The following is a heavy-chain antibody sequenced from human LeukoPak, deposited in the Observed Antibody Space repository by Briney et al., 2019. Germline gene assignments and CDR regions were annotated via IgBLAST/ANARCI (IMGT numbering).Heavy chain of an antibody. V-gene: IGHV1-2*04. D-gene: IGHD6-13*01. CDR2: INPNSGGT. CDR3: ARDSGQQLAYFDY. J-gene: IGHJ4*02. Sequence: ASVKVSCKASGYTFTGYYMHWVRQAPGQGLEWMGWINPNSGGTNYAQKFQGWVTMTRDTSISTAYMELSRLRSDDTAVYYCARDSGQQLAYFDYWGQGTLVTVSS. CDR1: GYTFTGYY.